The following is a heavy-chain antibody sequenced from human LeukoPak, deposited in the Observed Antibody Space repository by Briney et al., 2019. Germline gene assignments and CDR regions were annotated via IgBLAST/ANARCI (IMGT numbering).Heavy chain of an antibody. V-gene: IGHV3-30*18. J-gene: IGHJ4*02. Sequence: PGGSLRLSCAASGFTFSSYGMHWVRQAPGKGLEWVAVISYDGSNKYYADSVKGRFTISRDNSKNTLHLQMNSLRAEDTAVYYCANYRLYYDSSGYYWGYFDYWGQGTLVTVSA. CDR1: GFTFSSYG. CDR2: ISYDGSNK. D-gene: IGHD3-22*01. CDR3: ANYRLYYDSSGYYWGYFDY.